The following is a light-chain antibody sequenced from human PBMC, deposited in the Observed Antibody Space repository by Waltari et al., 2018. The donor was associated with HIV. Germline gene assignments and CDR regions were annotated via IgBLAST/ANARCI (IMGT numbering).Light chain of an antibody. CDR1: SSNIGSNA. Sequence: QSILTQPPSASGTPGQRVTISCSGSSSNIGSNAVNWYQQLPGTAPKLLIYSINERASGVPDRFSGSKSGTSASLAISGLQSEDEADYHRAAWDDSLNGVVFGGGTKLTVL. J-gene: IGLJ2*01. V-gene: IGLV1-44*01. CDR2: SIN. CDR3: AAWDDSLNGVV.